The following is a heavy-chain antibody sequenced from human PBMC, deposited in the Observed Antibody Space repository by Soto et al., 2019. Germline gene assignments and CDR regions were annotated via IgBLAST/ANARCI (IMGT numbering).Heavy chain of an antibody. CDR2: IWSDGTKK. J-gene: IGHJ4*02. CDR3: ARDWWEEPAGKETVSQFDY. Sequence: QVHLVESGGGVVQPGRSLTLSCTASGFAFSNYGIHWVRQAPGRGLEWVAVIWSDGTKKFYAGSVRGRFTISRDNSKNTIYLQMNGLRAEDTAVYYCARDWWEEPAGKETVSQFDYWGQGTLVTVSS. D-gene: IGHD6-13*01. CDR1: GFAFSNYG. V-gene: IGHV3-33*01.